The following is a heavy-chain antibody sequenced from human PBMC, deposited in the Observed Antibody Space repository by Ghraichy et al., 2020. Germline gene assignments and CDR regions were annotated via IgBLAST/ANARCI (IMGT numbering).Heavy chain of an antibody. V-gene: IGHV4-30-4*01. D-gene: IGHD2-15*01. CDR2: IYYSGST. CDR3: ARVGALGYCSGGSCYSHKVYWFDP. CDR1: GGSISSGDYY. Sequence: SETLSLTCTVSGGSISSGDYYWSWIRQPPGKGLEWIGYIYYSGSTYYNPSLKSRVTISVDTSKNQFSLKLSSVTAADTAVYYCARVGALGYCSGGSCYSHKVYWFDPWGQGTLVTVSS. J-gene: IGHJ5*02.